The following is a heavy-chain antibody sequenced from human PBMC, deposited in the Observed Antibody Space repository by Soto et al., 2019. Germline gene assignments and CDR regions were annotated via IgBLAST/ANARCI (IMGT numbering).Heavy chain of an antibody. J-gene: IGHJ4*02. V-gene: IGHV5-51*01. CDR2: IYPSDSDI. CDR3: AVFRSSWFGDGRLDS. D-gene: IGHD6-13*01. Sequence: PGESLKISCKGSGYTFTSYWIGWVRQMPGEGLEWMGVIYPSDSDIRYSPSFQGKVTISADKSITTAYLQWSSLKAADTAMYYCAVFRSSWFGDGRLDSWGPGTLVTVSS. CDR1: GYTFTSYW.